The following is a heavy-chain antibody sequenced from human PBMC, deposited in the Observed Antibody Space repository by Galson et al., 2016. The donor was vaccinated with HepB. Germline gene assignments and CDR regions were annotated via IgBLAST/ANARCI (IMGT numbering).Heavy chain of an antibody. V-gene: IGHV4-4*02. D-gene: IGHD2-2*01. CDR2: IYHTGTS. CDR3: SRASVVPGARMVFDS. J-gene: IGHJ5*01. Sequence: ETLSLTCAVSGASINSSNWWTWVRQAPGKGLEWIGAIYHTGTSNNNPSLLSRFTMSIDNPRNRFSLNLNSVTAADTAVYYCSRASVVPGARMVFDSWGQGILVTVSS. CDR1: GASINSSNW.